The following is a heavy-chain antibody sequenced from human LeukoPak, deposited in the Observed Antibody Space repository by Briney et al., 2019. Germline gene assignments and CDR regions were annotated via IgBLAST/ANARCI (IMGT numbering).Heavy chain of an antibody. CDR3: ARAAGYSSGWPPKVRYFDY. J-gene: IGHJ4*02. V-gene: IGHV1-18*01. D-gene: IGHD6-19*01. CDR2: ISAYNGNT. Sequence: GASVKVSCKASGYTFTSYGISWVRQAPGQGLEWMGWISAYNGNTNYAQKLQGRVTMTTDTSTSTAYMELRSLRSDDTAVYYCARAAGYSSGWPPKVRYFDYWGQGTLVTVSS. CDR1: GYTFTSYG.